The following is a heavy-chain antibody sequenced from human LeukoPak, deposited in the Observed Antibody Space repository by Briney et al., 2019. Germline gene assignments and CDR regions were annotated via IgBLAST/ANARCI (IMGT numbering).Heavy chain of an antibody. J-gene: IGHJ6*03. CDR1: GYTFTSYY. CDR3: AREASSSWGNYYYMDV. Sequence: ASVKVSCKASGYTFTSYYMHWVRQAPGQGLEWMGIINPSGGSTSYAQKFQGRVTMTRDMSTSTVYMELSSLRSEDTAVYYCAREASSSWGNYYYMDVWGKGTTVTVSS. D-gene: IGHD6-13*01. CDR2: INPSGGST. V-gene: IGHV1-46*01.